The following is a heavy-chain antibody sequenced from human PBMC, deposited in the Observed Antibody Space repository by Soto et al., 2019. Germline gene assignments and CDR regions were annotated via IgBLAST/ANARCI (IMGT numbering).Heavy chain of an antibody. V-gene: IGHV3-30*18. CDR3: AKDSYRGDVVLTPAPYGNDY. Sequence: SLRLSCAASEFTFKSYGMHWVRQAPGKGLAWVALISFDGNRKHYADSVRGRFTISRDNSKNTLYLQMNSLRTDDTAIYYCAKDSYRGDVVLTPAPYGNDYWGRGTLVTVSS. J-gene: IGHJ4*02. CDR1: EFTFKSYG. CDR2: ISFDGNRK. D-gene: IGHD2-2*01.